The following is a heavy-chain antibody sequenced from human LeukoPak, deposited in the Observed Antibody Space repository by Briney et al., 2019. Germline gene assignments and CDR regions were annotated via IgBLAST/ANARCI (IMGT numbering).Heavy chain of an antibody. J-gene: IGHJ4*02. V-gene: IGHV4-39*01. CDR3: AGVQDYYDSSGYFY. CDR1: GGSISSSSYY. D-gene: IGHD3-22*01. Sequence: TSETLSLTCTVSGGSISSSSYYWGWIRQPPGKGLEWIGSIYYSGSTYYNPSLKSRVTISVDTSKNQFSLKLSSVTAADTAVYYCAGVQDYYDSSGYFYWGQGTLVTVSS. CDR2: IYYSGST.